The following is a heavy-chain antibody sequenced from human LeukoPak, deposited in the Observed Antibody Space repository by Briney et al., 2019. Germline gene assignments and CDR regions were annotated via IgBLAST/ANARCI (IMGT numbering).Heavy chain of an antibody. D-gene: IGHD1-26*01. V-gene: IGHV5-51*01. CDR2: IYPGDSDT. Sequence: GESLKISCKGSGYSFTSYWIGWVRQMPGKGLEWMGIIYPGDSDTRYSPSFQGQVTISADKSISTAYLQWSSLKASDTAMYYCARLHLAHLVGARASFWYFDLWGRGTLVTVSS. J-gene: IGHJ2*01. CDR1: GYSFTSYW. CDR3: ARLHLAHLVGARASFWYFDL.